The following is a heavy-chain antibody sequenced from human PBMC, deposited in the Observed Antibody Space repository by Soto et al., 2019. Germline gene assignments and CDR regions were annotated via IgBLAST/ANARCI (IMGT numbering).Heavy chain of an antibody. CDR1: GGTFSSYA. CDR2: IIPIFGTA. V-gene: IGHV1-69*13. CDR3: ARDWAQPLLRLLDRSENYYYYGMDV. Sequence: ASVKVSCKASGGTFSSYAISWVRQAPGQGLEWMGGIIPIFGTANYAQKFQGRVTITADESTSTAYMELSSLRSEDTAVYYCARDWAQPLLRLLDRSENYYYYGMDVWGQGTTVTVSS. J-gene: IGHJ6*02. D-gene: IGHD3-3*01.